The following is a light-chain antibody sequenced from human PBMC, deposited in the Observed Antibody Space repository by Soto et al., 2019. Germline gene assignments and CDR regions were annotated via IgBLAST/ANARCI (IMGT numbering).Light chain of an antibody. J-gene: IGKJ5*01. V-gene: IGKV3-20*01. CDR2: GAS. CDR1: QSVSYSY. CDR3: QQYGSSPPIT. Sequence: EIVLTQSPGTLSLSPGERATLSCRASQSVSYSYLAWFQQKPGQAPRLLIYGASSRATGIPDRFSVSVSGTDFTLTISRLEPEDFAVYYCQQYGSSPPITFGQGTRLEIK.